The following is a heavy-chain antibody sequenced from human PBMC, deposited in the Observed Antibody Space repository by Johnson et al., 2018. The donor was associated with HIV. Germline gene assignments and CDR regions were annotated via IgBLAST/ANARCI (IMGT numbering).Heavy chain of an antibody. J-gene: IGHJ3*02. V-gene: IGHV3-11*04. CDR3: ARSGTAVDGYSSSLGDAFDI. D-gene: IGHD6-13*01. Sequence: QVQLVESGGGLVKPGGSLRLSCAASGFTFSDYYMSWIRQAPGKGLEWVSYISSSDSTIYYADSVKGRFTISRDNAKNSLYLQMNSLRAEDTAVYYCARSGTAVDGYSSSLGDAFDIWGQGTMVTVSS. CDR1: GFTFSDYY. CDR2: ISSSDSTI.